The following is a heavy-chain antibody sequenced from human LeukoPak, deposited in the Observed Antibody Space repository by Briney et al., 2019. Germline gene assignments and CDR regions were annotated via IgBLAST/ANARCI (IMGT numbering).Heavy chain of an antibody. CDR1: GGSISSYY. Sequence: SETLSLTCTVSGGSISSYYWSWIRQPPGKGLEWIGYIYYSGSTNYNPSLKSRVTISVDTSKNQFSLKLSSVTAADTAVYYCARSIQLWFLKYFDLWGRGTLVTVSS. D-gene: IGHD5-18*01. CDR2: IYYSGST. J-gene: IGHJ2*01. CDR3: ARSIQLWFLKYFDL. V-gene: IGHV4-59*08.